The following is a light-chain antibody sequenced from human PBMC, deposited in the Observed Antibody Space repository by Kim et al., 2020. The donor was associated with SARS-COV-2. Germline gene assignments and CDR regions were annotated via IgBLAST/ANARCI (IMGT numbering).Light chain of an antibody. CDR2: NNN. Sequence: QSVLTQPPSASGTPGQRVTISCSVSSSNIGSDTVDWYQHLPGAAPQLLIYNNNQRPSGDPDRFSASKSGTSASLAISGLQSEDEADYYCAAWDDSLNGPVFGGGTQLTVL. CDR3: AAWDDSLNGPV. CDR1: SSNIGSDT. V-gene: IGLV1-44*01. J-gene: IGLJ3*02.